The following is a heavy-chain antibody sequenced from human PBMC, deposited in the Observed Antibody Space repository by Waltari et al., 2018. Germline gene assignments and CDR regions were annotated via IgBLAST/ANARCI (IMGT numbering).Heavy chain of an antibody. CDR1: GGSISSGSYY. V-gene: IGHV4-61*02. D-gene: IGHD3-16*02. CDR3: ARAPYDYVWGSYRDDAFDI. J-gene: IGHJ3*02. Sequence: QVQLQESGPGLVKPSQTLSLTCTVSGGSISSGSYYWSWIRQPAGKGLEWIGRIYTSGSTNYNPSLKSRGTISVDTSKNQFSLKLSSVTAADTAVYYCARAPYDYVWGSYRDDAFDIWGQGTMVTVSS. CDR2: IYTSGST.